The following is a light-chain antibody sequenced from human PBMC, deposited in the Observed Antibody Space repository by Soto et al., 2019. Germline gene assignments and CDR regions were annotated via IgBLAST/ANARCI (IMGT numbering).Light chain of an antibody. Sequence: ILVTHAPTALSVSPDARATLSCRASQSVSSNLASCQQKPGEAPRLLIYGASTRATGIAARLSGSGSGTEFTLTISSLQHADFAVYYCQQYNNWTPLTFGEGTRLEIK. CDR2: GAS. CDR3: QQYNNWTPLT. CDR1: QSVSSN. V-gene: IGKV3-15*01. J-gene: IGKJ5*01.